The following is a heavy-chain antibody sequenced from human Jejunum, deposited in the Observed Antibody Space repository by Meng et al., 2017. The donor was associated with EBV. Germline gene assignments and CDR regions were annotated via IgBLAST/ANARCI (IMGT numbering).Heavy chain of an antibody. J-gene: IGHJ5*02. CDR2: INPNDGST. CDR1: GYTFTGHW. V-gene: IGHV1-46*01. Sequence: QVQLVQSGAEVKKPGDSVKVSCKTSGYTFTGHWVHWVRQAPGQGLEWMGIINPNDGSTSHAQKFQGRVTMTRDTSTSRVYMELSSLTSEDTAVYYCARDISSSTGWWLDPWGQGTLVTVSS. CDR3: ARDISSSTGWWLDP. D-gene: IGHD2-2*01.